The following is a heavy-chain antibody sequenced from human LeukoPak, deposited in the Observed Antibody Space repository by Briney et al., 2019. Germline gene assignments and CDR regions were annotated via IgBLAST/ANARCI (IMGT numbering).Heavy chain of an antibody. J-gene: IGHJ4*02. CDR2: ISSSSSYI. Sequence: GGSLRLSCAASGFTFSSYSMNWVRQAPGKGLEWVSSISSSSSYIYYADSVKGRFTIARDNAKKSLYLQMNSLRAEDTAVYYCASPHNSRWYELCYWGQGTLVTVSS. CDR3: ASPHNSRWYELCY. CDR1: GFTFSSYS. V-gene: IGHV3-21*01. D-gene: IGHD6-13*01.